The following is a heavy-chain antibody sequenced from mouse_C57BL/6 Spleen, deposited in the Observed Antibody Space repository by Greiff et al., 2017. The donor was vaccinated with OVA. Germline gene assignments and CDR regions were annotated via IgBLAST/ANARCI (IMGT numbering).Heavy chain of an antibody. Sequence: VMLVESGPELVKPGSSVKISCKASGYAFSSSWMNWVKQRPGKGLEWIGRIYPGDGDTNYNGKFKGKATLTADKSSSTAYMQLSSLTAEDSAVYFCARRGTADAYYYAMDYWGQGTSVTVSS. CDR2: IYPGDGDT. J-gene: IGHJ4*01. CDR3: ARRGTADAYYYAMDY. CDR1: GYAFSSSW. V-gene: IGHV1-82*01. D-gene: IGHD3-3*01.